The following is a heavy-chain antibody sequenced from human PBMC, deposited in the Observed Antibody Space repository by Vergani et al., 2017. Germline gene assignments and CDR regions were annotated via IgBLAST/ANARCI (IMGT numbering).Heavy chain of an antibody. J-gene: IGHJ6*02. D-gene: IGHD4-17*01. Sequence: VQLVESGGGLVQPGGSLRLSCAASGFTFSSYGMHWVRQAPGKGLEWVAVISYDGSNKYYADSVKGRFTISRDNSKNTLYLQMNSLRAEDTAVYYCAKEIYGGYGDYAEGAYYYYGMDVWGQGTTVTVSS. CDR3: AKEIYGGYGDYAEGAYYYYGMDV. CDR1: GFTFSSYG. V-gene: IGHV3-30*18. CDR2: ISYDGSNK.